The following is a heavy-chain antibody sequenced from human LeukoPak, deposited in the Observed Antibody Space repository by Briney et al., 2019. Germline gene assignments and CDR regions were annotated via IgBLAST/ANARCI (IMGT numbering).Heavy chain of an antibody. V-gene: IGHV4-39*07. Sequence: SETLSLTCTVSGGSISSSSYYWGWIRQPPGKGLEWIGSIYYSGSVYYNPSLKSRVSISVDTSKNQSSLKLSSVTAADTAVYYCARRRPYSSSYLGAFDIWGQGTMVIVSS. CDR3: ARRRPYSSSYLGAFDI. D-gene: IGHD6-13*01. J-gene: IGHJ3*02. CDR2: IYYSGSV. CDR1: GGSISSSSYY.